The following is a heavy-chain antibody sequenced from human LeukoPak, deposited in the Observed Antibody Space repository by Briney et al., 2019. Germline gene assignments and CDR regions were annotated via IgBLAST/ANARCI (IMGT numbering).Heavy chain of an antibody. CDR3: ASFDYGDYVNDAFDI. CDR1: GGSISSSSYY. J-gene: IGHJ3*02. CDR2: IYYSGST. V-gene: IGHV4-61*05. D-gene: IGHD4-17*01. Sequence: SETLSLTCTVSGGSISSSSYYWGWIRQPPGKGLEWIGYIYYSGSTNYNPSLKSRVTISVDTSKNQFSLKLSSVTAADTAVYYCASFDYGDYVNDAFDIWGQGTMVTVSS.